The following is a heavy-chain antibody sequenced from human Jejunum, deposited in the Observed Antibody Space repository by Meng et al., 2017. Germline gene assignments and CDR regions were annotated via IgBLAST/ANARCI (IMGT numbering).Heavy chain of an antibody. CDR2: IKSNSYGGKT. J-gene: IGHJ4*02. Sequence: GESLKISCAASGLYFNNAWMSWVRQAPGKGLEWVARIKSNSYGGKTDYAASVKGSFTISRYKSKNNVYLQRNSLKTEDTAVYDCTTDCSGYYSLDYWGQGTPVTVSS. D-gene: IGHD3-3*01. V-gene: IGHV3-15*01. CDR3: TTDCSGYYSLDY. CDR1: GLYFNNAW.